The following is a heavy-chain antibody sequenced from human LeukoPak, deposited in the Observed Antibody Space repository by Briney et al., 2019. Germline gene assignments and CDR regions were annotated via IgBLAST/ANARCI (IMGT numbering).Heavy chain of an antibody. J-gene: IGHJ4*02. CDR3: ARPDRQWLDDSFDY. CDR2: IDPSDSYT. V-gene: IGHV5-10-1*01. Sequence: GQSLKFSCNGSGYSFTSYAIRWARQMRRQGLEWMGRIDPSDSYTNYSRSFKGHVNISAEKYISTAYLQWSSLKTSDTAMYYCARPDRQWLDDSFDYWGQGTLVTVSS. CDR1: GYSFTSYA. D-gene: IGHD6-19*01.